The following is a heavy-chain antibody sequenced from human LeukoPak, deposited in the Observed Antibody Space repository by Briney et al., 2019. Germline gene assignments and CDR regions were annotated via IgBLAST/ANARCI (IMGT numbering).Heavy chain of an antibody. CDR3: ARGTGYCYGPY. CDR1: GFTFSSYA. Sequence: PGGSLRLSCAASGFTFSSYAMHWVRQAPGKGLEYVSAISSNGGSTSYANSVKGRFTLTRDNSKNTLYLQMGSLRAEDMAVYYCARGTGYCYGPYWCQGTLVTGSS. CDR2: ISSNGGST. D-gene: IGHD5-18*01. V-gene: IGHV3-64*01. J-gene: IGHJ4*02.